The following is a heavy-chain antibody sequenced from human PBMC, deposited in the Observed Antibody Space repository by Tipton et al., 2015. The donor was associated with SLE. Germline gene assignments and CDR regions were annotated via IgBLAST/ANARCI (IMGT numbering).Heavy chain of an antibody. CDR1: GGSISSGSNY. CDR2: IYTSGTT. CDR3: ARLNDATAIASFDY. J-gene: IGHJ4*02. D-gene: IGHD2-21*02. Sequence: TLSLTCTVSGGSISSGSNYWSWIRQPAGKGLEWIGRIYTSGTTNSNPSLRSRVTISVDTSKNQFSLTLSSVTAADTAVYYCARLNDATAIASFDYWGQGNLVTVSS. V-gene: IGHV4-61*02.